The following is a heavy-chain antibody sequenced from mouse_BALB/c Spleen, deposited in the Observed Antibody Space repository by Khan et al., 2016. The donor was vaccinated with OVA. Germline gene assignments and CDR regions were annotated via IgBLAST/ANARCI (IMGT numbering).Heavy chain of an antibody. CDR3: ARDYGSSYYYFDY. Sequence: EVQLQESGPGLVKPSQSLSLTCTVTGYSITSDYAWNWIRQFPGNKLEWMGYISYSGSTSYNPSLKSRISITRDQSKNQFFLQLNSVTTEDTATYYCARDYGSSYYYFDYWGQGTTLTVSS. D-gene: IGHD1-1*01. CDR2: ISYSGST. J-gene: IGHJ2*01. CDR1: GYSITSDYA. V-gene: IGHV3-2*02.